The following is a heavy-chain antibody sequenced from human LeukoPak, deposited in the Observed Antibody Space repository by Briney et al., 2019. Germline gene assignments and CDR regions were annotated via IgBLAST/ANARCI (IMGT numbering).Heavy chain of an antibody. Sequence: PGGSLSLSCAASGFTFSSYAMSWVRQAPGKGLEWVSGITGSGHTTYYADSVKGRFTISRDNSKNTLYVQMNSLRAEDTAVYYCAKAIRNLGWYFDLWGRGTLVTVSS. J-gene: IGHJ2*01. CDR2: ITGSGHTT. V-gene: IGHV3-23*01. CDR3: AKAIRNLGWYFDL. D-gene: IGHD3-3*01. CDR1: GFTFSSYA.